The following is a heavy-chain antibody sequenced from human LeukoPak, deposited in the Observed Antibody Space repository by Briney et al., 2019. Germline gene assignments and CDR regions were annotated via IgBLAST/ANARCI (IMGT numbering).Heavy chain of an antibody. CDR3: ASPQMTTVTTPGAFDI. CDR1: GFTFSSYA. Sequence: GGSLRLSCAASGFTFSSYAMHWVRQAPGKGLEYGSAISSNGGSTYYANSVKGRFTISRDNSKNTLYLQMGSLRAEDMAVYYCASPQMTTVTTPGAFDIWGQGTMVTVSS. J-gene: IGHJ3*02. V-gene: IGHV3-64*01. D-gene: IGHD4-17*01. CDR2: ISSNGGST.